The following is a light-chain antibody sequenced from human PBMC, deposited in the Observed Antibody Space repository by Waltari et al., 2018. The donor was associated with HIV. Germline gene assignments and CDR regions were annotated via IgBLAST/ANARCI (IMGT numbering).Light chain of an antibody. Sequence: DIVLTPSPATRSASPGGRDTLSCRASQSVTSNLAWYQQKPGQAPRLLIYGASTRATGIPARFSGGGSGTEFTLTIRSLQSEDFAVYYCQQYNNWPPTFGQGTKVEIK. CDR2: GAS. CDR1: QSVTSN. CDR3: QQYNNWPPT. V-gene: IGKV3-15*01. J-gene: IGKJ1*01.